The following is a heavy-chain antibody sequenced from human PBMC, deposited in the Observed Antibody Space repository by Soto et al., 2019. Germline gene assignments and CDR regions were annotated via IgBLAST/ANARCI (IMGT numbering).Heavy chain of an antibody. D-gene: IGHD6-19*01. CDR2: ISCCGGST. V-gene: IGHV3-23*01. Sequence: PGGSLRLSCVASGFNFKKFAMSWVRQAPGEGLEWVSGISCCGGSTSYADPVKGRFSIARDDSTNTLSLQMNNLRVEDTAQYYCAEADGEQWLLPHLDKWGQGTLVTVSS. J-gene: IGHJ4*02. CDR1: GFNFKKFA. CDR3: AEADGEQWLLPHLDK.